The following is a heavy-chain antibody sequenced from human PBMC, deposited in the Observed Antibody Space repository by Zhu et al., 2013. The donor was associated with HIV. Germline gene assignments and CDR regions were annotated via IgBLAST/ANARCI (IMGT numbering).Heavy chain of an antibody. J-gene: IGHJ6*02. Sequence: QVQLVQSGAEVKKPGASVKVSCKASGYTFTSYYMHWVRQAPGQGLEWMGIINPSGGSTSYAQKFQGRVTMTRDTSTSTVYMELSSLRSEDTAVYYCARDLRGSSWRSGYYYGMDVWGQGTTVTVSS. CDR3: ARDLRGSSWRSGYYYGMDV. CDR1: GYTFTSYY. D-gene: IGHD6-13*01. V-gene: IGHV1-46*01. CDR2: INPSGGST.